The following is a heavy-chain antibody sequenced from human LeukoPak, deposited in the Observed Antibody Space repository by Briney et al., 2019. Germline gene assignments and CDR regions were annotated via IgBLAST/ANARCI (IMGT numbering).Heavy chain of an antibody. CDR1: GFTFSDYS. J-gene: IGHJ4*02. D-gene: IGHD3-22*01. CDR3: ARLRRNSDRSDFFYYYDH. Sequence: GGSLTLSCAASGFTFSDYSMIWVRQAPGKGLEWVASFNTFSSYIYYADSMRGRFTISRDNAKNSLFLQMNSLRAEDTAVYYCARLRRNSDRSDFFYYYDHWGQGTMVTVSS. CDR2: FNTFSSYI. V-gene: IGHV3-21*01.